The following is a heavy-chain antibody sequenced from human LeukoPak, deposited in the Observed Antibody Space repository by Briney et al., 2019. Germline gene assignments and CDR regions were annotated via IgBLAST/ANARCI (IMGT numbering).Heavy chain of an antibody. V-gene: IGHV4-34*01. CDR1: GGSFSGYY. Sequence: KPSETLSLTCAVYGGSFSGYYWSWIRQPPGKGLEWIGEINHSGSTNYNPSLKSRVTISVDTSKNQFSLKLSSVTAADTAVYYCARGRPHLDYWGQGTLVTVSS. CDR3: ARGRPHLDY. J-gene: IGHJ4*02. CDR2: INHSGST.